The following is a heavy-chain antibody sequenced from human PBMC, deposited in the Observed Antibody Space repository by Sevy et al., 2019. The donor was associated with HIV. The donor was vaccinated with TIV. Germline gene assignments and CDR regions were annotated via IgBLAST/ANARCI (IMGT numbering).Heavy chain of an antibody. J-gene: IGHJ4*01. D-gene: IGHD3-22*01. V-gene: IGHV1-24*01. Sequence: ASVKVSCKVSGYTLNQLSMHWVRQAAGKGLEWMGSFDPEDGETAYAQKFQGRVTMTEDTSIDTAYMELSSLRSEDTAVYYCATTKDYYESSGSPVDYWGHGTLVTVSS. CDR3: ATTKDYYESSGSPVDY. CDR2: FDPEDGET. CDR1: GYTLNQLS.